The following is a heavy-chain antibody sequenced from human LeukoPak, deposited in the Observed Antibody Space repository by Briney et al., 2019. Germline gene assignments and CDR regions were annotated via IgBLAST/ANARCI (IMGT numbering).Heavy chain of an antibody. V-gene: IGHV3-7*01. CDR3: AKDRSGYSRYFDY. Sequence: GGSLRLSCAASGFTFSSYWMSWVRQAPGKGLEWVANIKQDGSEKYYVDSVKGRFTISRDNAKNSLYLQMNSLRAEDTAVYYCAKDRSGYSRYFDYWGQGTLVTVSS. CDR1: GFTFSSYW. D-gene: IGHD3-22*01. J-gene: IGHJ4*02. CDR2: IKQDGSEK.